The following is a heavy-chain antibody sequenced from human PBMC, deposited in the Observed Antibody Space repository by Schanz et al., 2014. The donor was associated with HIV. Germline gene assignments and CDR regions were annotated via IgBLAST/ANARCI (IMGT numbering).Heavy chain of an antibody. Sequence: QVQLQESGPGLVRPSQTLSLTCTVAGGSISSGGYYWSWVRQHPGKGLEWIGYIYYTGSTYYNPSLKSRVTISVDTSKNQFSLKVSSVTAADTAVYYCARADFGHDLGFDPWGEGVLVTVTS. CDR2: IYYTGST. CDR1: GGSISSGGYY. D-gene: IGHD4-17*01. CDR3: ARADFGHDLGFDP. V-gene: IGHV4-31*03. J-gene: IGHJ5*02.